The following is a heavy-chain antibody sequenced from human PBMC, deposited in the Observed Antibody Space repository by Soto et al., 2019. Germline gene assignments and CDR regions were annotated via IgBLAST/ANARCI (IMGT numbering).Heavy chain of an antibody. D-gene: IGHD3-3*01. J-gene: IGHJ4*02. CDR3: AHRVLRTVFGLVTTTAIYFDF. V-gene: IGHV2-5*02. CDR1: GFSLTTSGVG. Sequence: QITLNESGPTVVRPTETLTRTCRFSGFSLTTSGVGVGWIRQSPGKAPEWLALIYWDDDKRHSASLKSRLTITKDTSQNQVVLTVSDLDPTDTATYYCAHRVLRTVFGLVTTTAIYFDFWGQGTPVAVSS. CDR2: IYWDDDK.